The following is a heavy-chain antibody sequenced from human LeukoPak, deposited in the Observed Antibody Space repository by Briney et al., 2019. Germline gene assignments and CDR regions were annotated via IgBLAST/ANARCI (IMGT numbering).Heavy chain of an antibody. D-gene: IGHD4-4*01. V-gene: IGHV4-34*01. CDR3: ARQGQSSNYVREPYYYYGMDV. Sequence: PSETLSLTCAVSGGSFSGYYWTWIRQPPGKGLEWIGEINHSGSANYNPSLKSRVTISLDTSKNQFSLKLSSVTAADTAVYYCARQGQSSNYVREPYYYYGMDVWGQGTTVTVSS. J-gene: IGHJ6*02. CDR2: INHSGSA. CDR1: GGSFSGYY.